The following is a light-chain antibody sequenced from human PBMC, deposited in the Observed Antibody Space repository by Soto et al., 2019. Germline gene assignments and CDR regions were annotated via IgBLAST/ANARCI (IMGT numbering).Light chain of an antibody. CDR1: QGISNY. V-gene: IGKV1-27*01. J-gene: IGKJ3*01. CDR2: AAS. Sequence: DIQMTQSPSSLSASVGDRVTITCRASQGISNYLAWYKQKPGKVPNLLIYAASTLHSGVPSRFSGSGSGTDFTLSISSLQPDDVATYYCQKYESDPFTFGPGTKVEIK. CDR3: QKYESDPFT.